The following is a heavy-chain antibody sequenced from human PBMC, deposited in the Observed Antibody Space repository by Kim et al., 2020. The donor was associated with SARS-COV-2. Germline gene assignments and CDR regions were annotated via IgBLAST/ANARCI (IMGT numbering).Heavy chain of an antibody. V-gene: IGHV4-59*13. CDR2: IYYSGST. CDR1: GGSISSYY. J-gene: IGHJ4*02. D-gene: IGHD4-17*01. Sequence: SETLSLTCTVSGGSISSYYWSWIRQPPGKGLEWIGYIYYSGSTNYNPSLKSRVTISVDTSKNQFSLKLSSVTAADTAVYYCARVLRNCGEEYFDYWGQGTLVTVSS. CDR3: ARVLRNCGEEYFDY.